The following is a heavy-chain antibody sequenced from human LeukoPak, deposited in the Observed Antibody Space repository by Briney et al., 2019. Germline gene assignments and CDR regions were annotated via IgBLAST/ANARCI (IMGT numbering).Heavy chain of an antibody. D-gene: IGHD3-22*01. CDR2: INPNSGGT. J-gene: IGHJ4*02. V-gene: IGHV1-2*02. CDR1: GYTFTGYY. Sequence: GASVKVSCKASGYTFTGYYMHWVRQAPGQGLEWMGWINPNSGGTNYAQKFQGRVTMTRDTSISTAYMELSRLRSDDTAVYYCARAGYYYDSSGYSVFDYWGQGTLVTVSS. CDR3: ARAGYYYDSSGYSVFDY.